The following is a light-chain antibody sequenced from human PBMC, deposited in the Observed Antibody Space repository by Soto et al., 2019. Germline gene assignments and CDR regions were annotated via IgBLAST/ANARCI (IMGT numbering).Light chain of an antibody. Sequence: QSALTQPASVSGSPGQSITLSCTGTSSDIGTYNYVAWFQQHPGNTPKLLIYDVNNRPSGVSNRFSGSKSGNTASLTISGLRPEDEADYYCSSYTTSDTFVFGTGTKLTVL. J-gene: IGLJ1*01. V-gene: IGLV2-14*01. CDR2: DVN. CDR1: SSDIGTYNY. CDR3: SSYTTSDTFV.